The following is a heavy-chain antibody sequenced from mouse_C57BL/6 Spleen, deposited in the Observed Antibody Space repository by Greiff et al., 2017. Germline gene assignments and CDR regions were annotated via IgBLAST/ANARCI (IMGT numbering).Heavy chain of an antibody. CDR1: GYAFSSYW. CDR2: IYPGDGDT. V-gene: IGHV1-80*01. J-gene: IGHJ4*01. CDR3: ERGDYGSIYGYAMDY. Sequence: VKLMESGAELVKPGASVKISCKASGYAFSSYWMNWVKQRPGKGLEWIGQIYPGDGDTNYNGKFKGKATLTADKSSSPASIQPTSLPSEASAVYFCERGDYGSIYGYAMDYWGQGTSVTVSS. D-gene: IGHD1-1*01.